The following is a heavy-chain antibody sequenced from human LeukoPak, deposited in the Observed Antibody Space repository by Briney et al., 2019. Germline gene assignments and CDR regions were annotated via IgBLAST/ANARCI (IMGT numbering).Heavy chain of an antibody. V-gene: IGHV2-5*01. D-gene: IGHD4-11*01. CDR1: GFSLSTTGVG. J-gene: IGHJ4*02. CDR2: IYWNDDK. Sequence: KESGPPLVKPTQTLTLTCIFSGFSLSTTGVGVGWIRQPPGKALQWLALIYWNDDKRYSPSLKSRLTITKDTSKNQVVLTMTNMDPVDTATYFCAHSRGATLTTYPHFDSWGQGTLVTVSS. CDR3: AHSRGATLTTYPHFDS.